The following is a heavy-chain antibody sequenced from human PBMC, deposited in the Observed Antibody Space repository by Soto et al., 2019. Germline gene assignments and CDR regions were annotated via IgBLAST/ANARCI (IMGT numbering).Heavy chain of an antibody. D-gene: IGHD3-22*01. CDR1: GYSFIGYG. CDR3: AVGGSITMIYAFDI. Sequence: GASVKVSCKASGYSFIGYGLSWVRQAPGQRLEWMGWINAGNGNTKYSQKFQGRVTITRDTSASTAYMELSSLRSEDTAVYYCAVGGSITMIYAFDIWGQGTMVTVSS. V-gene: IGHV1-3*01. J-gene: IGHJ3*02. CDR2: INAGNGNT.